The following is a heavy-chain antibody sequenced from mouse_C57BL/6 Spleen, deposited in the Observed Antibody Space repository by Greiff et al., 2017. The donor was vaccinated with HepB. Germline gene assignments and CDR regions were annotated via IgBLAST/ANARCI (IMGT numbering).Heavy chain of an antibody. CDR3: ARAITVVDTEYAMDD. CDR1: GYAFSSYW. Sequence: VQLQQSGAELVKPGASVKISCKASGYAFSSYWMNWVKQRPGKGLEWIGQIYPGDGDTNYNGKFKGKATLTADKSSSTAYMQLSSLTSEDSAVYFCARAITVVDTEYAMDDWGQGTSVTVSS. J-gene: IGHJ4*01. D-gene: IGHD1-1*01. CDR2: IYPGDGDT. V-gene: IGHV1-80*01.